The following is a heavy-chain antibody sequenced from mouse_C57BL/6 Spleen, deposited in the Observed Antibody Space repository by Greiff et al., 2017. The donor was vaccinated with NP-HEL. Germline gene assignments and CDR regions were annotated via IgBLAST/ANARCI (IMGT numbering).Heavy chain of an antibody. J-gene: IGHJ3*01. Sequence: VQLQQPGAELVMPGASVKLSCKASGYTFTSYWMHWVKQRPGQGLEWIGEIDPSDSYTNYNQKFKGKSTLTVGKSSSTAYMQLSSLTSEDSAVYYCALYGPFAYWGQGTLVTVSA. D-gene: IGHD1-1*02. CDR3: ALYGPFAY. CDR2: IDPSDSYT. CDR1: GYTFTSYW. V-gene: IGHV1-69*01.